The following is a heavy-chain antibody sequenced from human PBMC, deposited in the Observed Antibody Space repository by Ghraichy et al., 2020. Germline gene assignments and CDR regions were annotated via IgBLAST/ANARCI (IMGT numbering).Heavy chain of an antibody. CDR1: GDSVSNDNVA. D-gene: IGHD6-13*01. Sequence: SQTLSLTCAISGDSVSNDNVAWNWIRQSPSRALEWLGRTYFRSQWNYDYALSVKGRLTIEPDTSKNQFSLQLKSVTPEDTALYYCARDSADSWSLWYFDVWGRGTLVTVSS. CDR2: TYFRSQWNY. J-gene: IGHJ2*01. CDR3: ARDSADSWSLWYFDV. V-gene: IGHV6-1*01.